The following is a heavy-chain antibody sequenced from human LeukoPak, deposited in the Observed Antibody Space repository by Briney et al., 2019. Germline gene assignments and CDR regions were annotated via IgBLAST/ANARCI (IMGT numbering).Heavy chain of an antibody. CDR2: ISGSGTTM. D-gene: IGHD2-8*01. Sequence: PGGSLRLSCAVSGLTFSKAWLSWVRQAPGKGPEWVSYISGSGTTMEYAKSVKGRFTISRDNAKDSLYLQMNSLEAEDTAVYYCAKGHTYGMIWGQGTLVSVSS. CDR3: AKGHTYGMI. CDR1: GLTFSKAW. J-gene: IGHJ4*02. V-gene: IGHV3-11*01.